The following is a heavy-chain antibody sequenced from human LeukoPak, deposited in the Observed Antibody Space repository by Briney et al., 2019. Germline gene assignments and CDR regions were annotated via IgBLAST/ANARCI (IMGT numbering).Heavy chain of an antibody. CDR2: ISSSGSTI. CDR3: ARVRMTTVTVYYFDY. V-gene: IGHV3-11*04. D-gene: IGHD4-17*01. J-gene: IGHJ4*02. Sequence: GGSLRLSCAASGFTFSDYYMSWIRQAPGKGLEWVSYISSSGSTIYYADSVKGRFTISSDNAKNSLYLQMNSLRAEDTAVYYRARVRMTTVTVYYFDYWGQGTLVTVSS. CDR1: GFTFSDYY.